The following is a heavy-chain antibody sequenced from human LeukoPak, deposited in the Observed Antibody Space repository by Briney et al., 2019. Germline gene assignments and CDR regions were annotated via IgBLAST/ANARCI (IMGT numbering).Heavy chain of an antibody. CDR3: ARLLWFGELSTSFDY. Sequence: SETLSLTCTVSGGSIRSSSYYWGWIRQPPGKGVEWIGNIYYSGSTYYNPSFKSRVTISVDTSKNQFSLKMRSVTARDTAVYYCARLLWFGELSTSFDYWGQGTLVTVSS. CDR2: IYYSGST. J-gene: IGHJ4*02. V-gene: IGHV4-39*01. D-gene: IGHD3-10*01. CDR1: GGSIRSSSYY.